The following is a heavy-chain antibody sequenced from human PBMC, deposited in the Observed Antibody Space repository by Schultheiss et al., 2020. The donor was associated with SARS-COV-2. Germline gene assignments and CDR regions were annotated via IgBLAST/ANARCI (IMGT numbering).Heavy chain of an antibody. V-gene: IGHV4-34*01. CDR1: GGSFRGYY. J-gene: IGHJ6*02. CDR2: INDSGST. Sequence: SETLSLTCAVYGGSFRGYYWSWICQPPGKGLEWIGEINDSGSTNYNPSLKSRITISVDTSKNQFSLKLSSVTAADTAVYYCARVSATETTFYSSYDAMDVWGQGTTVTVSS. D-gene: IGHD4-11*01. CDR3: ARVSATETTFYSSYDAMDV.